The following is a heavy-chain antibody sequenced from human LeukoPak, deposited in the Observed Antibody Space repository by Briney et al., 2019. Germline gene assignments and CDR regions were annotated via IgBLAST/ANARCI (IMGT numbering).Heavy chain of an antibody. V-gene: IGHV3-23*01. CDR3: ARAAAETGSFRDNWFDP. D-gene: IGHD3-9*01. CDR1: GFTFSSYG. J-gene: IGHJ5*02. CDR2: ISGSGGST. Sequence: GGSLRLSCAASGFTFSSYGMSWVRQAPGKGLEWVSAISGSGGSTYYADSVKGRFTISRDNSRNTLYLQMNSLRGEDTAVYYCARAAAETGSFRDNWFDPWGQGTLVTVSS.